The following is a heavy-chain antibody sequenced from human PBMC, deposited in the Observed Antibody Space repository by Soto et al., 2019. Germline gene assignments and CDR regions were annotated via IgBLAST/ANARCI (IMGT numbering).Heavy chain of an antibody. CDR1: GFTFSSYA. D-gene: IGHD5-18*01. CDR2: ISYDGSNK. Sequence: GGSLRLSCAASGFTFSSYAMHWVRQAPGKGLEWVAVISYDGSNKYYAYSVKGRFTISRDNSKNTLYLQMNSLRAEDTAVYYCARDPLWGTAMVLWYFDLWGRGTLVTVSS. J-gene: IGHJ2*01. V-gene: IGHV3-30-3*01. CDR3: ARDPLWGTAMVLWYFDL.